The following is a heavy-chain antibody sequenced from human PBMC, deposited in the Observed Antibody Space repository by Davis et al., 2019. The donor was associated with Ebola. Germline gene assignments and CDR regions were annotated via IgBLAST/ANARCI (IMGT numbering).Heavy chain of an antibody. Sequence: GESLKISCAASGFTFSSYAMTWVRQAPGKGLEWVSAISGSGGSTYYADSVKGRFTLSRDSSKNTLYLQMDSLRAEDTAVYYCARALIYCAGGSCYSNYFDYWGQGTLVTVSS. D-gene: IGHD2-15*01. CDR2: ISGSGGST. V-gene: IGHV3-23*01. CDR1: GFTFSSYA. CDR3: ARALIYCAGGSCYSNYFDY. J-gene: IGHJ4*02.